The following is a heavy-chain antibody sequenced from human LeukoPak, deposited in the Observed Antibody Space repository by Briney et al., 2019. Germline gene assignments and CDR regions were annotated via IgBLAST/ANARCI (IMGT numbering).Heavy chain of an antibody. CDR2: ISSSGSTI. CDR3: ARVMGQPGDYYYMDV. D-gene: IGHD1-14*01. CDR1: GFTFSDYY. Sequence: GGSLRLSCAASGFTFSDYYMSWIRQAPGKGLEWVSYISSSGSTIYYADSVKGRFTISRDDAKNSLYLQMNSLRAEDTAVYYCARVMGQPGDYYYMDVWGKGTTVTVSS. J-gene: IGHJ6*03. V-gene: IGHV3-11*01.